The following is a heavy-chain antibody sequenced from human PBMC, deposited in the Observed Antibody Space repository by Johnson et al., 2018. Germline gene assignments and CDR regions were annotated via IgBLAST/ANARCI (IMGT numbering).Heavy chain of an antibody. Sequence: EVQLVESGGGLIQPGGSLRLSCAASGFTFDDYATHWVRQAPGKGLEWVSGISWNSGSIGYADSVKGRFTISRENAKNSLYLQMNSLSAEDTALYYCAKATSAGYREYFQHWGQGTLVTVSS. CDR1: GFTFDDYA. J-gene: IGHJ1*01. CDR3: AKATSAGYREYFQH. V-gene: IGHV3-9*01. CDR2: ISWNSGSI. D-gene: IGHD3-16*02.